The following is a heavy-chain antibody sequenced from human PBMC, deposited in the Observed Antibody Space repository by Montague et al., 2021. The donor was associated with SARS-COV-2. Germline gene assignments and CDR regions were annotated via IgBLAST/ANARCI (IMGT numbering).Heavy chain of an antibody. CDR2: IDCDYYK. CDR1: GFSLSTSGMR. Sequence: PALVKPTQTLTLTCTFSGFSLSTSGMRASWIRQPPGKAREWLARIDCDYYKFYSTSLKTRLTISKDTSKNQVVLTMTNMDPVDTATYYCARSYYDILTAYYTPFDYWGQRTLITVSS. D-gene: IGHD3-9*01. V-gene: IGHV2-70*04. J-gene: IGHJ4*02. CDR3: ARSYYDILTAYYTPFDY.